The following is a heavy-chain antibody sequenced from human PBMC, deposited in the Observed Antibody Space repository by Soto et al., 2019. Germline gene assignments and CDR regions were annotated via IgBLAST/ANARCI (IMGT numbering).Heavy chain of an antibody. CDR3: ASFSRTTPDAFDI. D-gene: IGHD3-3*01. V-gene: IGHV3-7*01. Sequence: PGGSLRRSCAASGFTFSSYWMSWVRQAPGKGLEWVANIKQDGSEKYYVDSVKGRFTISRDNAKNSLYLQMNSLRAEDTAVYYCASFSRTTPDAFDIWGQGTMVTVSS. CDR1: GFTFSSYW. CDR2: IKQDGSEK. J-gene: IGHJ3*02.